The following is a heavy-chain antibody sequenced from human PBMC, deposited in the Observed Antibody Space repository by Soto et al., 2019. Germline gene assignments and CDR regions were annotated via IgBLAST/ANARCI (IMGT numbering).Heavy chain of an antibody. D-gene: IGHD6-13*01. CDR3: ARDRLVAAAGYYFDY. J-gene: IGHJ4*02. Sequence: PGGSLRLSCAASGFTFSSYGMHWVRQAPGKGLEWVAVIWYDGSNKYYADSVKGRFTISRDNSKNTRYLQMNSLRAEDTAVYYCARDRLVAAAGYYFDYWGQGTLVTVSS. CDR1: GFTFSSYG. CDR2: IWYDGSNK. V-gene: IGHV3-33*01.